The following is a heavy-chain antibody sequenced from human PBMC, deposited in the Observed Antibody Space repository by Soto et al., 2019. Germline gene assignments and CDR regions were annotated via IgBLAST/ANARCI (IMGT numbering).Heavy chain of an antibody. V-gene: IGHV1-3*01. D-gene: IGHD2-15*01. J-gene: IGHJ4*02. CDR1: GYTFTSYA. CDR3: ARGPGGPDGPGDY. CDR2: INAGNGNT. Sequence: QVQLVQSGAEVKKPGASVKVSCKASGYTFTSYAMHWVRQAPGQRLEWMGWINAGNGNTKYSQKFQGRVTITRDTSASTAYMKLSSLRSEDTAVYYCARGPGGPDGPGDYWGQGILVTVSS.